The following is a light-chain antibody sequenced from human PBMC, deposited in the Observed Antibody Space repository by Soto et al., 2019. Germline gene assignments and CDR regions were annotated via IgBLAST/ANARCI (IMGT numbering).Light chain of an antibody. CDR2: GAS. CDR3: QQYNNLPPLT. V-gene: IGKV3-15*01. CDR1: QSVSSN. J-gene: IGKJ4*01. Sequence: EIVMTQSPATLSVSPGERATQSCRASQSVSSNLAWYQQKPGQAPRLLIYGASTRPTGIPARFSGSVSGTEFTLTISSLQSEDFSVYYCQQYNNLPPLTFGGGTNVEIK.